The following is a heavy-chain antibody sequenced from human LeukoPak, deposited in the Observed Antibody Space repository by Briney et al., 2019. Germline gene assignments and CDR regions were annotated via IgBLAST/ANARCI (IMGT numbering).Heavy chain of an antibody. CDR2: INHSGST. CDR1: GGSFSGYY. CDR3: ARPSGYSYGYLFY. D-gene: IGHD5-18*01. V-gene: IGHV4-34*01. Sequence: SETLSLACAVYGGSFSGYYWSWIRQPPGKGLEWIGEINHSGSTNYNPSLKSRVTISVDTSKNQFSLKLSSVTAADTAVYYCARPSGYSYGYLFYWGQGTLVTVSS. J-gene: IGHJ4*02.